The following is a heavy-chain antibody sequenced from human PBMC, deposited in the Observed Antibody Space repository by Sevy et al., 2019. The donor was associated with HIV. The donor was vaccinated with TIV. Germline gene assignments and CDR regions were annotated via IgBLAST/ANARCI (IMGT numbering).Heavy chain of an antibody. Sequence: ASVVSCKASGYTFTSYDINWVRQATGQGLEWMGWMNPNSGNTGYAQKFQGRVTMTRNTSISTAYMELSSLRSEDTAVYYCARGGGSSWYGPSLDAFDIWGQGTMVTVSS. V-gene: IGHV1-8*01. CDR3: ARGGGSSWYGPSLDAFDI. D-gene: IGHD6-13*01. CDR2: MNPNSGNT. CDR1: GYTFTSYD. J-gene: IGHJ3*02.